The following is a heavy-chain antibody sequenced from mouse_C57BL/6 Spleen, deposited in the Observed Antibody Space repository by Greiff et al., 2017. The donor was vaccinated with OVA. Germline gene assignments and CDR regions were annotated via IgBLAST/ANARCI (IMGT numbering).Heavy chain of an antibody. CDR3: VRHLRNYDAMDY. CDR2: IRSKSNNYAT. D-gene: IGHD2-1*01. CDR1: GFSFNTYA. J-gene: IGHJ4*01. Sequence: EVQGVESGGGLVQPKGSLKLSCAASGFSFNTYAMNWVRQAPGKGLEWVARIRSKSNNYATYYADSVKDRFTISRDDSESMLYLQMNNLKTEDTAMYYCVRHLRNYDAMDYWGQGTSVTVSS. V-gene: IGHV10-1*01.